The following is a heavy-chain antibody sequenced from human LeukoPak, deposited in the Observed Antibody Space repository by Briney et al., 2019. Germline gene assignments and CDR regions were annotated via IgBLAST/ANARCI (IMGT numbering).Heavy chain of an antibody. CDR1: GGTFSSYA. CDR3: ASSLITMIATGYNWFDP. V-gene: IGHV1-69*06. Sequence: SVKVSCKVSGGTFSSYAISWVRQAPGQGLEWMGGVIPIFGTANYAQKFQGRVTITADKSTSTAYMELSSLRSEDTAVYYCASSLITMIATGYNWFDPWGQGTLVTVSS. CDR2: VIPIFGTA. J-gene: IGHJ5*02. D-gene: IGHD3-22*01.